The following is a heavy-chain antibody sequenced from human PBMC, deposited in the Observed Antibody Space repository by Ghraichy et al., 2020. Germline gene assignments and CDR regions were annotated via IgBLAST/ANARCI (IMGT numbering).Heavy chain of an antibody. CDR2: ISTRSGSI. J-gene: IGHJ3*02. Sequence: GGERRLSCAATGFTFSDFGMNWVRQAPGKGLEWVSFISTRSGSIYYADSMKGRFTISRDNAKNSLYLQMNSLRAEDTAVYYCARGPLGCGSTSCHRGALDIWGQGTMVTVSS. D-gene: IGHD2-2*02. V-gene: IGHV3-21*06. CDR3: ARGPLGCGSTSCHRGALDI. CDR1: GFTFSDFG.